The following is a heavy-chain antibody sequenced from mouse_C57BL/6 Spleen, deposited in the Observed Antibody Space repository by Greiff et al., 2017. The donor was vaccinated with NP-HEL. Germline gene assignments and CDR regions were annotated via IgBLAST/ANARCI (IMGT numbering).Heavy chain of an antibody. J-gene: IGHJ2*01. CDR2: IDPSDSET. Sequence: QVQLKQPGAELVRPGSSVKLSCKASGYTFTSYWMHWVKQRPIQGLEWIGNIDPSDSETHYNQKFKDKATLTVDKSSSTAYMQLSSLTSEDSAVYYCARATGGYCDYWGQGTTLTVSS. CDR1: GYTFTSYW. V-gene: IGHV1-52*01. CDR3: ARATGGYCDY.